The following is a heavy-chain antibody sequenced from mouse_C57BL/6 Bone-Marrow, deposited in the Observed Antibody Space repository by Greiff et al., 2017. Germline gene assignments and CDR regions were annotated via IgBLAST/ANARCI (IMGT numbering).Heavy chain of an antibody. D-gene: IGHD1-1*01. CDR1: GFTFSDYY. CDR2: ISNGGGSN. CDR3: ARLLYGSSSYDFDY. J-gene: IGHJ2*01. Sequence: DVMLVESGGGLVQPGGSLKLSCAASGFTFSDYYMYWVRQTPEKRLEWVAYISNGGGSNYYPDTVKGRFTISRDNAKTTLYLQMSRLKSEDTAMYYCARLLYGSSSYDFDYWGQGTTLTVSS. V-gene: IGHV5-12*01.